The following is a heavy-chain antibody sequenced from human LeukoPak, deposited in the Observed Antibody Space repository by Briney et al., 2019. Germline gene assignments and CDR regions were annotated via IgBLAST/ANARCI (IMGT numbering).Heavy chain of an antibody. Sequence: GGSLRLSCAASGFTFSSYWMSWVRQAPGKGLEWVANIKQDGSEKYYVDSVKGRFTISRDNAKNSPYLQMNSLRAEDTAVYYCARGRRMARYCSGGSCYFDYWGQGTLVTVSS. V-gene: IGHV3-7*03. J-gene: IGHJ4*02. CDR3: ARGRRMARYCSGGSCYFDY. D-gene: IGHD2-15*01. CDR2: IKQDGSEK. CDR1: GFTFSSYW.